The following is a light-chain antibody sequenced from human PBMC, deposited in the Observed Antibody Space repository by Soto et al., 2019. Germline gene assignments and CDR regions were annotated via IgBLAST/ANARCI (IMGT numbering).Light chain of an antibody. Sequence: DIVMTQSPDSLAVSLGERATIKCKSSQSILSRSNNKSYLAWYQQKPGQPPKLLISWASTRESGVPDRFSGSGSVTDFTLTISSLQAEDVAVYHCQQYFDTPTFGQGTKVEIK. J-gene: IGKJ1*01. CDR2: WAS. V-gene: IGKV4-1*01. CDR3: QQYFDTPT. CDR1: QSILSRSNNKSY.